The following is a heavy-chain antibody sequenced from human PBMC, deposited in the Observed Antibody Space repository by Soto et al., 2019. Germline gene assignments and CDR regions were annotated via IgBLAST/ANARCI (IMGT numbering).Heavy chain of an antibody. J-gene: IGHJ5*02. Sequence: QVQLQESGPGLVKPSQTLSLTCTVSGGSISSGGYYWSWIRQHPGKGLERIGYIYYSGSTYYNPSLKSRVTISVDTSKNQFYLKLSSVTAADTAVYYCALSMSSGYPLGSWGQGTLVTVSS. CDR1: GGSISSGGYY. CDR3: ALSMSSGYPLGS. CDR2: IYYSGST. D-gene: IGHD3-22*01. V-gene: IGHV4-31*03.